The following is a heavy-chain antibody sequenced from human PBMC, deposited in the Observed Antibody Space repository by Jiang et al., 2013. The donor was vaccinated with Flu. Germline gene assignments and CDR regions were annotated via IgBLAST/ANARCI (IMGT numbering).Heavy chain of an antibody. CDR1: GGSISSSSYY. D-gene: IGHD2-15*01. CDR3: ARQGVYCSGGSCYNWFDP. Sequence: KPSETLSLTCTVSGGSISSSSYYWGWIRQPPGKGLEWIGSIYYSGSTYYNPSLKSRVTISVDTSKNQFSLKLSSVTAADTAVYYCARQGVYCSGGSCYNWFDPWGQGTLVTVSS. J-gene: IGHJ5*02. CDR2: IYYSGST. V-gene: IGHV4-39*01.